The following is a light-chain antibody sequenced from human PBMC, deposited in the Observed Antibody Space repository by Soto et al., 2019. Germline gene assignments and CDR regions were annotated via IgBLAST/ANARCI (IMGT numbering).Light chain of an antibody. CDR1: QSVSSK. CDR3: QQRSNWPRT. V-gene: IGKV3-11*01. Sequence: IGVTQSLAPLSVSPGERSTPSCRASQSVSSKLAWYQQKPGQAPRLLIYDASNRATGIPARFSGSGSGTDFTLTISSLEPEEFAVYYCQQRSNWPRTFGGGTKVDIK. J-gene: IGKJ4*01. CDR2: DAS.